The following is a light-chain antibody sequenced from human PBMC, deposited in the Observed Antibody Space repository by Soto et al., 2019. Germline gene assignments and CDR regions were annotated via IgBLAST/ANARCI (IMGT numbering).Light chain of an antibody. CDR2: GAS. V-gene: IGKV3-15*01. J-gene: IGKJ1*01. Sequence: EIVMTQSPATLSVSPGERATLSCRASQSVSSNLAWYQQKPGQAPRHLIYGASTRATGIPARFSGSGSGTEFPLTISSLQSEDFAVYYCQQYNNWPPWTFGQGNKVEIK. CDR3: QQYNNWPPWT. CDR1: QSVSSN.